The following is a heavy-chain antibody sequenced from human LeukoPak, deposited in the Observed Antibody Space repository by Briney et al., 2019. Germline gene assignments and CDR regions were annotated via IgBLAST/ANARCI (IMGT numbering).Heavy chain of an antibody. CDR1: GYTFSNYD. Sequence: ASVKVSCKASGYTFSNYDINWVRQATGQGLEWMGWMSPNGGSTDHAQKFQGRVTMTRNISINTAYMELTSLRSDDTAVYYCARLSGSYYGAEYFHHWGQGTQVTVSS. CDR2: MSPNGGST. V-gene: IGHV1-8*01. D-gene: IGHD1-26*01. CDR3: ARLSGSYYGAEYFHH. J-gene: IGHJ1*01.